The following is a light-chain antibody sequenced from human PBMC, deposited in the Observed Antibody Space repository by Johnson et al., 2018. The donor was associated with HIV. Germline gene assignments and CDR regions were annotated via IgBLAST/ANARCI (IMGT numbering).Light chain of an antibody. V-gene: IGLV1-51*01. J-gene: IGLJ1*01. CDR2: DNN. Sequence: QKVTISCSGSSSNIGNNYVSWYQQIPGRAPKLLIYDNNKRPSGIPDRFSGSKSGTSATLGITGLQTGDEADYYCGTWDTSLRVGFFGTGTKVTVL. CDR3: GTWDTSLRVGF. CDR1: SSNIGNNY.